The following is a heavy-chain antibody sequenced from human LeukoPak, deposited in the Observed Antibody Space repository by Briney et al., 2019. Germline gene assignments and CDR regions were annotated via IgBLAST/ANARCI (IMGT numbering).Heavy chain of an antibody. Sequence: GGSLRLSCAASGFSFSSSAMSWVRQAPGKGLEWVSAINDSGDSTYYADSVKGRFTVSRDNSKNTLNLQMNGLRAEDTAVYYCAKAAGGLVYWGQGTLVIISS. CDR3: AKAAGGLVY. J-gene: IGHJ4*02. CDR2: INDSGDST. CDR1: GFSFSSSA. V-gene: IGHV3-23*01. D-gene: IGHD6-19*01.